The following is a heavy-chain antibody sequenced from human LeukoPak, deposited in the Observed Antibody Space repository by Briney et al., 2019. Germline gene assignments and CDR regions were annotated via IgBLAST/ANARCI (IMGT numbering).Heavy chain of an antibody. V-gene: IGHV3-23*01. CDR2: ISGSGGST. J-gene: IGHJ4*02. CDR1: GFTFSNHA. D-gene: IGHD6-13*01. Sequence: PGGSLRLSCAASGFTFSNHAMNWVRQAPGRGLEWVSGISGSGGSTYYADSVKGRFTISRDNSKNTLFLQMNSLRAEDTAVYYCSPTPHSIAAAWGQGTLVTVSS. CDR3: SPTPHSIAAA.